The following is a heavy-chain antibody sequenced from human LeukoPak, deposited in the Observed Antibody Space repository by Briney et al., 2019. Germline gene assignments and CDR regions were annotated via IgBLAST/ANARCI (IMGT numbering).Heavy chain of an antibody. CDR3: ARDTGYNTFDY. D-gene: IGHD5-24*01. J-gene: IGHJ4*02. CDR1: GFNFSSYW. V-gene: IGHV3-7*05. Sequence: PGGSLRLSCATSGFNFSSYWMSWVRQAPGKGLEWVANIKEDGSDKYYVDSVKGRFTISRDNAKNSLYLQMNSLRAEDTAVYYCARDTGYNTFDYWGQGTLVTVSS. CDR2: IKEDGSDK.